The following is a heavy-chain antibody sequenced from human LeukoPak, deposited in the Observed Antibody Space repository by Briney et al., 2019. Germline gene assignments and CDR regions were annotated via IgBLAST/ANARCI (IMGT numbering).Heavy chain of an antibody. V-gene: IGHV3-13*01. D-gene: IGHD3-16*02. CDR2: IGTAGDT. CDR1: GFTFSSYD. CDR3: ARETPYRGFDP. J-gene: IGHJ5*02. Sequence: GGSLRLSCAASGFTFSSYDMHWVRQATGKGLEWVSAIGTAGDTYYPGSVKGRFTISRENAKNSLYLQINSLRAGDTAVYYCARETPYRGFDPWGQGTLVTVSS.